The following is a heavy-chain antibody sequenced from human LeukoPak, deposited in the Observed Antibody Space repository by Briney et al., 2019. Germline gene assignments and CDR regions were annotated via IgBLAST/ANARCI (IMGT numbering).Heavy chain of an antibody. Sequence: PSETLSLTCTVSGGSISSGSYYWSWIRQPAGKGLEWIGRIYTSGSTNYNPSLKSRVTISVDTSKNQFSLKLSSVTAADTAVYYCARRGYYDSSGFNYWGQGTLVTVSS. CDR3: ARRGYYDSSGFNY. CDR1: GGSISSGSYY. D-gene: IGHD3-22*01. J-gene: IGHJ4*02. V-gene: IGHV4-61*02. CDR2: IYTSGST.